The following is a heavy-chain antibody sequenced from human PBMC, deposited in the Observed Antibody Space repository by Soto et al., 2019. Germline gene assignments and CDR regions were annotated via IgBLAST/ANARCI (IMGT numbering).Heavy chain of an antibody. CDR1: GGSISSSSYY. CDR3: ARHNYDFWSGPMGLGYYYYYYMDV. V-gene: IGHV4-39*01. D-gene: IGHD3-3*01. J-gene: IGHJ6*03. CDR2: IYYSGST. Sequence: SETLSLTCTVSGGSISSSSYYWGWIRQPPGKGLEWIGSIYYSGSTYYNPSLKSRVTISVDTSKNQFSLKLSSVTAADTAVYYCARHNYDFWSGPMGLGYYYYYYMDVWGKGTTVTVSS.